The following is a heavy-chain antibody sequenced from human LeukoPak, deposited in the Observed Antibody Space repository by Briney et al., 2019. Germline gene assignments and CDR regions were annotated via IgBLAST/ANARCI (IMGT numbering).Heavy chain of an antibody. V-gene: IGHV3-7*01. CDR2: IKQDGSEK. Sequence: AGGSLRLSCAASGFTFSSYWMSWVRQAPGKGLEWVANIKQDGSEKYYVDSVKGRFTISRDNAKNSLYLQMNSLRAEDPAVYYCARSRASEYYYDSSGYYYWGQATLVTVSS. J-gene: IGHJ4*02. CDR3: ARSRASEYYYDSSGYYY. CDR1: GFTFSSYW. D-gene: IGHD3-22*01.